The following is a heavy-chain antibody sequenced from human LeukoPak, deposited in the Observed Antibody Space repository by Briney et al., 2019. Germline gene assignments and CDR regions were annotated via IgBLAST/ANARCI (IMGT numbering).Heavy chain of an antibody. Sequence: ASVKVSCKASGYTFTSYAMNWVRQAPGQGLEWMGWINTNTGNPTYAQGFTGRFVFSLDTSVSTAYLQISSLKAEDTAVYYCARDPFDCSGGSCYVAYNWFDPWGQGTLVTVSS. CDR3: ARDPFDCSGGSCYVAYNWFDP. D-gene: IGHD2-15*01. J-gene: IGHJ5*02. CDR2: INTNTGNP. CDR1: GYTFTSYA. V-gene: IGHV7-4-1*02.